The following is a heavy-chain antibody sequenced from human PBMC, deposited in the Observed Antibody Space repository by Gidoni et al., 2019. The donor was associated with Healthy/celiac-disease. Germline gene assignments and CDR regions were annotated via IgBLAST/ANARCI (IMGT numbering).Heavy chain of an antibody. CDR1: GFTVSRNY. V-gene: IGHV3-53*01. Sequence: EVQLVESGGGLIQPGGSLRISCAASGFTVSRNYMSGVRQAPGKGLEWVSVIYSGGSTYYADSVKGRFTISRDNSKNTLYLQMNSLRAEDTAVYYCARDARVYGMDVWGQGTTVTVSS. CDR3: ARDARVYGMDV. CDR2: IYSGGST. J-gene: IGHJ6*02.